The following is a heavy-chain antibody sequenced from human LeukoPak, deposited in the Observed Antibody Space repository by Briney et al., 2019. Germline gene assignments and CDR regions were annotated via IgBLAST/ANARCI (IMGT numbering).Heavy chain of an antibody. D-gene: IGHD3-22*01. CDR1: GFTFDDYA. CDR3: AKGDSGHDSIFHPPGAFDS. Sequence: GRSLRLSCAASGFTFDDYAMHWVRQAPGKGLEWVCLTNWDGTNTLCAGSVKGRFTISRDNNKSSLFLQMNSLKPEDTALYYCAKGDSGHDSIFHPPGAFDSWGQGTLVTVSS. J-gene: IGHJ4*02. CDR2: TNWDGTNT. V-gene: IGHV3-43D*03.